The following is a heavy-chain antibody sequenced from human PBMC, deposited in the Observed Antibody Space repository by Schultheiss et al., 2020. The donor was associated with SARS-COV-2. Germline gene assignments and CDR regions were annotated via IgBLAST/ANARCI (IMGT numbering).Heavy chain of an antibody. J-gene: IGHJ3*02. CDR1: GFSLSTSGVG. Sequence: SGPTLVKPTQTLTLTCTFSGFSLSTSGVGVGWIRQPPGKALEWLALIYWNDDKRYSPSLKSRLTISKDTSKNQVVLTMTNMDPVDTATYYCARACSSTSCYTVGAFDIWGQGTMVTVSS. V-gene: IGHV2-5*01. CDR2: IYWNDDK. D-gene: IGHD2-2*02. CDR3: ARACSSTSCYTVGAFDI.